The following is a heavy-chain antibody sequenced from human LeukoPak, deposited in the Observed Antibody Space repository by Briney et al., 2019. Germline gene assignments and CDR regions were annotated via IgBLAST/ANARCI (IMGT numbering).Heavy chain of an antibody. Sequence: GSLRLSCGASGFTFSNYALSWVRQAPGKGLEWIGEINHSGSTNYNPSLKSRVTISVDTSKNQFSLKLSSVTAADTAVYYCARGGTFSIYGDSQYNWFDPWGQGTLVTVSS. V-gene: IGHV4-34*01. CDR1: GFTFSNYA. J-gene: IGHJ5*02. D-gene: IGHD4-17*01. CDR2: INHSGST. CDR3: ARGGTFSIYGDSQYNWFDP.